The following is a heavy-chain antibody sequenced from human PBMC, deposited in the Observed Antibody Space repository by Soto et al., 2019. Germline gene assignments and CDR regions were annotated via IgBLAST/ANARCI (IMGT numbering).Heavy chain of an antibody. CDR3: ANRVDVLAPWN. J-gene: IGHJ4*02. Sequence: SETLSLTCAVSGYSISGGFYWVWIRQPPGKGLEWIGSIYHGGSSYFNPSLKSRATISMDTSENQFSLKLTSVTAADTAIYFCANRVDVLAPWNWGQGTLVTVSS. CDR2: IYHGGSS. V-gene: IGHV4-38-2*01. CDR1: GYSISGGFY. D-gene: IGHD3-9*01.